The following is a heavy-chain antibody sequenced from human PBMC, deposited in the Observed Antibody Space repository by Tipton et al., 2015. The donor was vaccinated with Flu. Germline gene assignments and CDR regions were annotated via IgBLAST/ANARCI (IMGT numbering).Heavy chain of an antibody. CDR3: VRLFSGTYHIDY. CDR1: GYTFRGHY. J-gene: IGHJ4*02. V-gene: IGHV1-2*02. Sequence: QVQLVQSGAEVKKPGASVKVSCKASGYTFRGHYMHWVRQAPGQGPEWMGWINPDGGATTYAQKFQGRVTLTRDTSLSTAYMELSSLRSDDTAFYYCVRLFSGTYHIDYWGQGTLVTVSS. CDR2: INPDGGAT. D-gene: IGHD1-26*01.